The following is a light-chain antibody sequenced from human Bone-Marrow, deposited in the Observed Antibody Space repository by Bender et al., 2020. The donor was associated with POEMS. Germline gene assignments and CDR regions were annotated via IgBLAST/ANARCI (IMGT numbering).Light chain of an antibody. CDR1: ELGDKY. J-gene: IGLJ2*01. V-gene: IGLV3-1*01. CDR2: QDS. CDR3: SSYTSRNTVF. Sequence: SYDLTQPPSVSVSPGQTASITCSGDELGDKYVCWYQQKPGQSPMVVIYQDSLRPSGIPERFSGSSSANTATLTISGLQAEDEGDYYCSSYTSRNTVFFGGGTKLTVL.